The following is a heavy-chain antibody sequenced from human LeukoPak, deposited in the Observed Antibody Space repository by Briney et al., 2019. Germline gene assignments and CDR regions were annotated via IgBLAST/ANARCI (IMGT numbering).Heavy chain of an antibody. J-gene: IGHJ4*02. CDR3: ARTSGYETVHGDYDRRFDY. D-gene: IGHD4-17*01. V-gene: IGHV4-4*07. Sequence: SETLSLTCIVSGGSISSYFWSWIRQPAGKGLEWIGRIYTSGSTDYNPSLKSRVTISLDTSKNQFSLNLNSVTAADTAVYYCARTSGYETVHGDYDRRFDYWGQGTLVTVSS. CDR1: GGSISSYF. CDR2: IYTSGST.